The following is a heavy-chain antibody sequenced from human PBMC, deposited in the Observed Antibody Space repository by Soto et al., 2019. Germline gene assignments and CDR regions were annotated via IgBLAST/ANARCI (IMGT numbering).Heavy chain of an antibody. J-gene: IGHJ6*02. V-gene: IGHV5-10-1*01. D-gene: IGHD2-2*01. CDR1: GYSFTSYW. CDR2: IDPSDSYT. CDR3: ASSLSVSYYYYGMDV. Sequence: PGESLKISCKGSGYSFTSYWISWVRQMPGKGLEWMGRIDPSDSYTNYSPSFQGHVTISADKSISTAYLQWSSLKASDTAMYYCASSLSVSYYYYGMDVWGQGTTVTVSS.